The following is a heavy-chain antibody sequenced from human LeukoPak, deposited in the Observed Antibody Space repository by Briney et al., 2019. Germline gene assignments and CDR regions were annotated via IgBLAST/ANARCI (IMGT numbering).Heavy chain of an antibody. D-gene: IGHD3-10*01. CDR3: ARHYGP. V-gene: IGHV4-39*01. J-gene: IGHJ5*02. CDR1: GCPIRRSYYY. CDR2: IYDSGST. Sequence: SETLSLPCTFSGCPIRRSYYYLGWIRQPPGKGLEWIGSIYDSGSTYYNPSLKSRVTISVDTSKNQFSLKLNSVTAADTAVYYCARHYGPWGQGTLVTVSS.